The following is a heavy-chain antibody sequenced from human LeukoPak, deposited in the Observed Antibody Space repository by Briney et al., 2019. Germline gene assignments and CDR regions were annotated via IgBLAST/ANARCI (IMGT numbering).Heavy chain of an antibody. CDR2: ISGSGGST. Sequence: GGSLRLSRAASGLTFSNYVMNWVRPAPGKGLEWVSGISGSGGSTWYADSAKGPFTISKDNSKNKLYLQMNRLRAEDTATYYCAKYRTGPPYGLDVWGQGTTVTVSS. CDR1: GLTFSNYV. CDR3: AKYRTGPPYGLDV. J-gene: IGHJ6*02. D-gene: IGHD1-26*01. V-gene: IGHV3-23*01.